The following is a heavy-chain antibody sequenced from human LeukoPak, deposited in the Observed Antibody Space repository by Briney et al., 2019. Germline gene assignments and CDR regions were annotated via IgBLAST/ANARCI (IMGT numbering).Heavy chain of an antibody. CDR1: GGSISNYY. CDR2: IYYSGST. D-gene: IGHD6-6*01. CDR3: ARGSSPDY. Sequence: PSETLSLTCTVSGGSISNYYWSLIRQPPGKGLEWIGYIYYSGSTNYNPSLKSRVTISVDTSKNQFSLKLSSVTAADTAVYYCARGSSPDYWGQGTLVTVSS. J-gene: IGHJ4*02. V-gene: IGHV4-59*01.